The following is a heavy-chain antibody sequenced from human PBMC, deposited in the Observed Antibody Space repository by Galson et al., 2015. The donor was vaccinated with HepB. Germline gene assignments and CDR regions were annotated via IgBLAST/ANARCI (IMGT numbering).Heavy chain of an antibody. V-gene: IGHV2-26*01. CDR3: ARNRGFGQPGDYYYYMDV. Sequence: PALVKHTQTLTLTCTVSGFSLSNARMGVSWIRQPPGKALEWPAHIFSNDEKSYSTSLKSRLTVSKDTSKSQVVLTMTNMDPVDTATYYCARNRGFGQPGDYYYYMDVWGKGTTVTVSS. CDR2: IFSNDEK. CDR1: GFSLSNARMG. D-gene: IGHD3-10*01. J-gene: IGHJ6*03.